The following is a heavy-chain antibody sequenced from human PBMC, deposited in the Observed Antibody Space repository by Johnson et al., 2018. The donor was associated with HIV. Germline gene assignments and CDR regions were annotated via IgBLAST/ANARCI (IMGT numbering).Heavy chain of an antibody. CDR1: GFSFSGYG. J-gene: IGHJ3*02. CDR3: AKDLLSSTLAPFDI. V-gene: IGHV3-33*06. CDR2: IWYDGSKT. Sequence: VQLVESGGGVVQPGRFLRLSCAASGFSFSGYGMHWVRQAPGKWLEWVAVIWYDGSKTYYGDSVKGRFTISRDNSKNTLYLQINSLRAEDTAVYYCAKDLLSSTLAPFDIWGQGTMVTVSS. D-gene: IGHD6-13*01.